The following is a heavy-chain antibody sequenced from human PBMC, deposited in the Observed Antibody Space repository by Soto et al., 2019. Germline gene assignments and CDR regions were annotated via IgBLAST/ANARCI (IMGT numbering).Heavy chain of an antibody. CDR3: ARERGIVGATDVSDFQH. J-gene: IGHJ1*01. D-gene: IGHD1-26*01. V-gene: IGHV1-46*01. CDR2: INPSGGST. CDR1: GDTFTSYY. Sequence: ASVKVSCKASGDTFTSYYMHWVRQAPGQGLEWMGIINPSGGSTSYAQKFQGRVTMTRDTSTSTVYMELSSLRSEDTAVYYCARERGIVGATDVSDFQHWGQGTLVTVSS.